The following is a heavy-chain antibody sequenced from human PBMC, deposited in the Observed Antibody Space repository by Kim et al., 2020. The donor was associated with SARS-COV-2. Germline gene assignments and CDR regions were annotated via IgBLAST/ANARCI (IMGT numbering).Heavy chain of an antibody. Sequence: SETLSLTCTVSGGSISSSSYYWGWIRQPPGKGLEWIGSIYYSGSTYYNPSLKSRVTISVDTSKNQFSLKLSSVTAADTAVYYCARDSRSYSSALYYFYYGMDVWGQGTTVTVSS. D-gene: IGHD6-19*01. CDR2: IYYSGST. CDR1: GGSISSSSYY. CDR3: ARDSRSYSSALYYFYYGMDV. V-gene: IGHV4-39*07. J-gene: IGHJ6*02.